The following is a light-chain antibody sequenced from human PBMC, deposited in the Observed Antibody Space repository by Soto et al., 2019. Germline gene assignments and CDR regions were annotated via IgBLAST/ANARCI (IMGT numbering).Light chain of an antibody. J-gene: IGKJ5*01. CDR3: HHYQGGHSIA. V-gene: IGKV3-20*01. Sequence: EIVLTQSRATLSLYPGERATLSCRASQSVSARLAWYKHKPGQPPRLLISDVFNRASGVAERFSGSGSETDFTLIIRRLEPEDSALYYCHHYQGGHSIAFGQGTRLEIK. CDR1: QSVSAR. CDR2: DVF.